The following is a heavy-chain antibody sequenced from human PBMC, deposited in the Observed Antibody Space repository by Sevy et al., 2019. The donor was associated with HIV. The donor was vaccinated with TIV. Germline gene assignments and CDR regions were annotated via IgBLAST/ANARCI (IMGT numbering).Heavy chain of an antibody. CDR3: ARGQSYSNYALFDY. V-gene: IGHV3-23*01. CDR1: GFTFSNYA. J-gene: IGHJ4*02. D-gene: IGHD4-4*01. Sequence: GGCLRLSCAASGFTFSNYAMSWVRQAPGKGLEWVSTISGSGGKTYYADSVKARFTISRDNSKNTLYLQMNSLRADDTASYYCARGQSYSNYALFDYWGQGTLVTVSS. CDR2: ISGSGGKT.